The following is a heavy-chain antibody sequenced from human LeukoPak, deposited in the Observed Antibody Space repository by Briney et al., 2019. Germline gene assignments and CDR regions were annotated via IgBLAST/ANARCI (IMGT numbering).Heavy chain of an antibody. J-gene: IGHJ4*02. CDR2: IIPIFGTA. Sequence: SVKVSCLASGGTFRSYAISWVRQAPGQGLAWMGMIIPIFGTANYAQKFQGRVTITTDESTSTAYMKRSSLRSEDTAVYYCARYPGRYFIGGSCFVPYYFDYWGQGTLVTVSS. CDR1: GGTFRSYA. V-gene: IGHV1-69*05. D-gene: IGHD2-15*01. CDR3: ARYPGRYFIGGSCFVPYYFDY.